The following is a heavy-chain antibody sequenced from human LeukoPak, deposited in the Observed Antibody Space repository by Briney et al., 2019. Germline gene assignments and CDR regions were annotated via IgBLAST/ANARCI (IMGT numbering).Heavy chain of an antibody. V-gene: IGHV3-53*01. J-gene: IGHJ6*02. CDR1: GLTVSSNY. CDR2: IYSGGST. D-gene: IGHD1-14*01. Sequence: GGSLRLSCAASGLTVSSNYMSWVRQAPGKGLEWVSVIYSGGSTYYADSVKGRFTISRDNSKNTLYPQMNSLRAEDTAVYYCARERQTGYYGMDVWGQGTTVTVSS. CDR3: ARERQTGYYGMDV.